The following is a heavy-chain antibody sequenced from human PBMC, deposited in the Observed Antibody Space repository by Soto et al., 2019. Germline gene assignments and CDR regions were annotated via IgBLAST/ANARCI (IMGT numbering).Heavy chain of an antibody. V-gene: IGHV3-23*01. J-gene: IGHJ3*02. CDR1: GFTFSSYA. Sequence: EVQLLESGGGLVQPGGSLRLSCAASGFTFSSYAMSWVRQAPGKGLEWVSAISGSGGSTYYADSVKGRFTISRDNSKNTLYLQMHSLRAEDTAVYYCANLAARLSEAFDIWGQGTMVTVSS. CDR2: ISGSGGST. D-gene: IGHD6-6*01. CDR3: ANLAARLSEAFDI.